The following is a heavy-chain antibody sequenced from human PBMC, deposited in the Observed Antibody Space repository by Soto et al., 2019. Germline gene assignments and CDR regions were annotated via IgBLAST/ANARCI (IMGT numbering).Heavy chain of an antibody. CDR2: INLDNGNT. V-gene: IGHV1-2*02. D-gene: IGHD1-1*01. Sequence: GASVKVSCKASGYTFTVYYMHWVRQAPGQRLEWMGWINLDNGNTKYVQKFQGRVTMTRDTSMSIAYMDLSSLRSEDTAVYYCARGWRQVLLIGIDSWGQGTLVTVSS. CDR3: ARGWRQVLLIGIDS. CDR1: GYTFTVYY. J-gene: IGHJ5*01.